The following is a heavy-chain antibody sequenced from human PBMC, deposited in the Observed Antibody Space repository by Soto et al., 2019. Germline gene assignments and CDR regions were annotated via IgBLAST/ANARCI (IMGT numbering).Heavy chain of an antibody. D-gene: IGHD3-22*01. Sequence: VGSLRLSCAASGFTFSNAWMSWVRQAPGKGLEWVGRIKSKTDGGTTDYAAPVKGRFTISRDDSKNTLYLQMNSLKTEDTAVYYCTFMYYYDSSGYYYAYYFDYWGQGTLVT. CDR1: GFTFSNAW. CDR2: IKSKTDGGTT. CDR3: TFMYYYDSSGYYYAYYFDY. V-gene: IGHV3-15*01. J-gene: IGHJ4*02.